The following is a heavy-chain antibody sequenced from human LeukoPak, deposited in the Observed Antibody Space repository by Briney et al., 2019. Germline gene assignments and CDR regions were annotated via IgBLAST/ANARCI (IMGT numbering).Heavy chain of an antibody. CDR2: ISSSSSYI. CDR1: GFTFSSYS. CDR3: AGYYYDSSGPTAWFDP. J-gene: IGHJ5*02. D-gene: IGHD3-22*01. V-gene: IGHV3-21*01. Sequence: GGSLRLSCAASGFTFSSYSMNWVRQAPGKGLEWVSSISSSSSYIYYADSVKGRLTISRDNAKNSLYLQMNSLRAEDTAVYYCAGYYYDSSGPTAWFDPWGQGTLVTVSS.